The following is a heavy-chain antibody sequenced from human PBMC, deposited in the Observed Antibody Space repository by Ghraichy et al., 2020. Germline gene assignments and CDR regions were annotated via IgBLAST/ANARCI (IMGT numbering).Heavy chain of an antibody. V-gene: IGHV4-34*01. CDR2: VNDSGST. CDR3: ARGNLGQT. CDR1: GGSFSGYY. J-gene: IGHJ3*01. Sequence: SETLSLTCAVYGGSFSGYYWSWIRQPPGKGLEWIGEVNDSGSTNYNPSLKSRVTMSVDTSKNQFSLKLSSVTAADTAVYYCARGNLGQTWGQGTMVTVSS.